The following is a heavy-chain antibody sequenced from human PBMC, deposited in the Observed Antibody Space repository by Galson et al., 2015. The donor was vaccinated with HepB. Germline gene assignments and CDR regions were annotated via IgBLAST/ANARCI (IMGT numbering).Heavy chain of an antibody. CDR1: GLTFSSYS. CDR3: ARDLHYDFWSGYPFYYYYGMDV. CDR2: ISSSSSTI. Sequence: SLRLSCAASGLTFSSYSMNWVRQAPGKGLEWVSYISSSSSTIYYADSVKGRFTISRDNAKNSLYLQMNSLRDEDTAVYYCARDLHYDFWSGYPFYYYYGMDVWGQGTTVTVSS. V-gene: IGHV3-48*02. D-gene: IGHD3-3*01. J-gene: IGHJ6*02.